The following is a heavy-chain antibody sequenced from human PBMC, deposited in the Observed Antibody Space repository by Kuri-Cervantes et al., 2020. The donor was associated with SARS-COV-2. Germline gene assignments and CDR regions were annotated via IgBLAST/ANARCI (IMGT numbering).Heavy chain of an antibody. CDR1: GFTFSSYA. Sequence: GGSLRLSCAASGFTFSSYAMSWVRQAPGKGLEWVSVISASGASTYYADSVKGRLTISRDNSKNTLYLQMNSLRAEDTAVYYCAKVGTSIAVSGRFDYWGQGTLVTVSS. CDR2: ISASGAST. CDR3: AKVGTSIAVSGRFDY. D-gene: IGHD6-19*01. J-gene: IGHJ4*02. V-gene: IGHV3-23*01.